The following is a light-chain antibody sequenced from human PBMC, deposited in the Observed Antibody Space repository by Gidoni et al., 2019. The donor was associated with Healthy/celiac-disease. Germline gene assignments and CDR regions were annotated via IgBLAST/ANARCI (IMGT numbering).Light chain of an antibody. Sequence: IVMPQSPASLAVSRGERATINCKSSQSVLYSSNNKNYLAWYQQKPGQPPKLLIYWASTRESGVPDRFSGSGSGTDFTLTISSLQAEDVAVYYCQQYYSTPQTFXQXTKVEIK. CDR1: QSVLYSSNNKNY. J-gene: IGKJ1*01. CDR2: WAS. CDR3: QQYYSTPQT. V-gene: IGKV4-1*01.